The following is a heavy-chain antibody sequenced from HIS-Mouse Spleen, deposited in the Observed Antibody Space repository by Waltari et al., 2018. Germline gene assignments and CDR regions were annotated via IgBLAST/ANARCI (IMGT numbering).Heavy chain of an antibody. Sequence: QLQLQESGPGLVKPSETLSLTCTVSGGSISSSSYYGGGSRQPPGKGLEWIGSIYYSGSTYYNPSLKSRVTISVDTSKNQFSLKLSSVTAADTAVYYCAREIPYSSSWYDWYFDLWGRGTLVTVSS. J-gene: IGHJ2*01. CDR2: IYYSGST. V-gene: IGHV4-39*07. CDR3: AREIPYSSSWYDWYFDL. CDR1: GGSISSSSYY. D-gene: IGHD6-13*01.